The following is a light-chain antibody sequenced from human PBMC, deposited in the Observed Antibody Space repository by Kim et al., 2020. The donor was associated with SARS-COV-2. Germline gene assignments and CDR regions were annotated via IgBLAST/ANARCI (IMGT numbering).Light chain of an antibody. CDR2: QDT. V-gene: IGLV3-1*01. J-gene: IGLJ2*01. CDR3: QAWDSSTHVV. Sequence: VSPGQTASVTCSGDKLGDKYVCWYQQQPGQSPVLVIYQDTKRPSGTPERFSGSNSGNTATLTISGTQAMDEADYYCQAWDSSTHVVFGGGTQLTVL. CDR1: KLGDKY.